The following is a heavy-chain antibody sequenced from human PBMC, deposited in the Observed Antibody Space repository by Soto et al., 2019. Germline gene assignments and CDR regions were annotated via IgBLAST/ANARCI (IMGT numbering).Heavy chain of an antibody. CDR2: ISSSGSTI. D-gene: IGHD2-15*01. CDR1: GFTFSSYE. Sequence: AGGSLRLSCAASGFTFSSYEMNWVRQAPGKGLEWVSYISSSGSTIYYADSVKGRFTISRDNAKNSLYLQMNSLRAEDTAVYYCARDQFCSGGSCYLGWFDPWGQGTLVTVSS. V-gene: IGHV3-48*03. J-gene: IGHJ5*02. CDR3: ARDQFCSGGSCYLGWFDP.